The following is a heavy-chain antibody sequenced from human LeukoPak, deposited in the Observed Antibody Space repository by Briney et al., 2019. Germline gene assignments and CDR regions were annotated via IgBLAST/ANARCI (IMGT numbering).Heavy chain of an antibody. CDR2: MWFDGRDQ. V-gene: IGHV3-33*03. D-gene: IGHD2-2*01. Sequence: GRSLRLSCAASGITFSSHGMHWVRQAPGKELEWVAYMWFDGRDQDYADSVKGRFTISRDNSKNTLYLQMNSLRAEDTAVYYCAKDRPDIVLVPAATNLAYWGQGTLVTVSS. J-gene: IGHJ4*02. CDR1: GITFSSHG. CDR3: AKDRPDIVLVPAATNLAY.